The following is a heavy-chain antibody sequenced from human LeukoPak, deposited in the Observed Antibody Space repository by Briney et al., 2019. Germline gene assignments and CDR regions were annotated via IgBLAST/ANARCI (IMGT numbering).Heavy chain of an antibody. V-gene: IGHV5-51*01. CDR1: GYSFATHW. Sequence: GESLKISCKGSGYSFATHWIGWVRQMPGKGLEWMGIIYPGDSDTRYRPSFQGQVTISADKSISTAYLQWSSLRASDTAMYYCASSLNLYGPGSYYTDDAFDIWGQGTMVTVSS. D-gene: IGHD3-10*01. CDR2: IYPGDSDT. CDR3: ASSLNLYGPGSYYTDDAFDI. J-gene: IGHJ3*02.